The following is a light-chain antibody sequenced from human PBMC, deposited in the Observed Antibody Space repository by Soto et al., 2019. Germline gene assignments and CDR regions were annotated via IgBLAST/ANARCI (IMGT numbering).Light chain of an antibody. CDR3: QQYNNWPLT. J-gene: IGKJ4*01. Sequence: EIVMTQSPATLSVSPGERATLSCRASQSVSSNLAWYQQKPGQAPRLLIYGASTRATGIPARFSGSGFGTEFTLTISSLQSEDFAVYSCQQYNNWPLTFGGGTKVDI. CDR1: QSVSSN. V-gene: IGKV3-15*01. CDR2: GAS.